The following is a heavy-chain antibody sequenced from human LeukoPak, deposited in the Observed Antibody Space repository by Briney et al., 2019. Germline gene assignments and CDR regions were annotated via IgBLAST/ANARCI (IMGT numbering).Heavy chain of an antibody. Sequence: ASVKVSCKASGYTFTGYYMHWVRQAPGQGLEWMGWINPNSGGTNYAQKFQGRVTMTRDTSISTAYMELSRLRSDDTAVYYCARGCQYQLLIFLYYYMDVWGKGTTVTISS. V-gene: IGHV1-2*02. D-gene: IGHD2-2*01. CDR3: ARGCQYQLLIFLYYYMDV. CDR1: GYTFTGYY. J-gene: IGHJ6*03. CDR2: INPNSGGT.